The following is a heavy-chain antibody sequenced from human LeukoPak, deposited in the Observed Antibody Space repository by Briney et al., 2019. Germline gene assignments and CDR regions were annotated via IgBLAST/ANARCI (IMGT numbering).Heavy chain of an antibody. CDR1: GFTFSSYA. J-gene: IGHJ4*02. V-gene: IGHV3-30-3*01. Sequence: GGSLRLSCAASGFTFSSYAMHWVRQAPGKGLEWVAVISYDGSNKYYADSVKARFTISRDNSKNTLYLQMNSLRAEDTAVYYCARLATEHSFDYWGQGTLVTVSS. D-gene: IGHD5-12*01. CDR2: ISYDGSNK. CDR3: ARLATEHSFDY.